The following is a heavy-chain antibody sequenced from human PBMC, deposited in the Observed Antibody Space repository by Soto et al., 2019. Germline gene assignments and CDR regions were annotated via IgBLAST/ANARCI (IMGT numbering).Heavy chain of an antibody. CDR1: GGSISSYY. CDR3: ARQEVAVAGPFDY. CDR2: IYYSGST. V-gene: IGHV4-59*08. J-gene: IGHJ4*02. Sequence: SETLSLTCTVSGGSISSYYWSWIRQPPGKGLEWIGYIYYSGSTNYNPSLKSRVTISVDTSKNQFSLKLSSVTAADTAVYSCARQEVAVAGPFDYWGQGTLVTVSS. D-gene: IGHD6-19*01.